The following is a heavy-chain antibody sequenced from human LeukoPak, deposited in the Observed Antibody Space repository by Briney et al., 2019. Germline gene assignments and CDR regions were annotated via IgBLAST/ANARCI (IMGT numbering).Heavy chain of an antibody. J-gene: IGHJ4*02. CDR2: IKSGSNT. V-gene: IGHV3-66*02. CDR1: GLTVSSSH. D-gene: IGHD7-27*01. CDR3: VNLPGGGQ. Sequence: QPGRSLRLSCAASGLTVSSSHMTWIRQAPRKGLEWVSIIKSGSNTDYADSVKGRFAISRDNSKNTVYLQMNSLRIEDTAVYYCVNLPGGGQWGQGTLVTVSS.